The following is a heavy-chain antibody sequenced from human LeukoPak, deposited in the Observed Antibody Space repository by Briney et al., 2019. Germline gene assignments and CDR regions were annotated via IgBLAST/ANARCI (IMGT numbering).Heavy chain of an antibody. Sequence: GGSLRLSCAASGFTFSSYAMNWVRQAPGKGLEWLSFTSSSSGSTHYADSVKGRFTISRDNAKNSLHLQMNSLRAEDTAVYYCARGRDSGSFIIDYWGQGTLVTASS. CDR1: GFTFSSYA. J-gene: IGHJ4*02. V-gene: IGHV3-48*01. CDR3: ARGRDSGSFIIDY. D-gene: IGHD3-10*01. CDR2: TSSSSGST.